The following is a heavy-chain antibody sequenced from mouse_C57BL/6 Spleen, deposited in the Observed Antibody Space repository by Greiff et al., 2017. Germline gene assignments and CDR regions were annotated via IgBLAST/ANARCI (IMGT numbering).Heavy chain of an antibody. D-gene: IGHD1-1*01. CDR3: ATIYYYGSGFDY. CDR1: GYSFTSCYY. J-gene: IGHJ2*01. CDR2: LSYDGSN. V-gene: IGHV3-6*01. Sequence: EVQLQESGPGLVKPSQSLSLTCSVTGYSFTSCYYCNWILQFPGNLLEWMGFLSYDGSNNYKPSLKNRISFTRDKSKNQFFLKLNSVTTEDTATYYGATIYYYGSGFDYWGQGPTLTVAA.